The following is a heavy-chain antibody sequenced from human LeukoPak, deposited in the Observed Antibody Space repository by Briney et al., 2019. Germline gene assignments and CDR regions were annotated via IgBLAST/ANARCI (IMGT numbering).Heavy chain of an antibody. CDR2: IGGGGGAI. V-gene: IGHV3-23*01. CDR1: GFTFSSYA. D-gene: IGHD5-24*01. CDR3: AKGLDGTYYYDY. J-gene: IGHJ4*02. Sequence: GRSLRLSCAASGFTFSSYAMSWVRQAPGEGLEWVSSIGGGGGAIYYADSVKGRFTVSRENSKSTLYLQMNSLRAEDTALYYCAKGLDGTYYYDYWGQGTLVTVSS.